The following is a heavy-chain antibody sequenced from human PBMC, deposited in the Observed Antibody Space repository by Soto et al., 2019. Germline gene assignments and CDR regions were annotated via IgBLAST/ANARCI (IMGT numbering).Heavy chain of an antibody. CDR2: ISYDGTNK. D-gene: IGHD3-3*01. CDR3: AKDLQHTSYYDFWSGSPTGYYYYGMDV. V-gene: IGHV3-30*18. CDR1: GFTFSSYG. J-gene: IGHJ6*02. Sequence: GGSLRLSCAASGFTFSSYGMHWVRQAPGKGLEWVAVISYDGTNKYYADSVKGRFTISRDNSKNTLYLQMNSLRAEDTAVYYCAKDLQHTSYYDFWSGSPTGYYYYGMDVWGQGTTVTVSS.